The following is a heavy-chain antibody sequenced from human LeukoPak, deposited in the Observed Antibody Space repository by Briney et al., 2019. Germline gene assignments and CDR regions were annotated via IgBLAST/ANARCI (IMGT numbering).Heavy chain of an antibody. V-gene: IGHV3-7*01. D-gene: IGHD1-26*01. Sequence: GGSLRLSCAASGFTFSSYWMSWVRQAPGKGLEWVANIKQDGSEKYYVDSVKGRFTISRDNAKNSLYLQMNSLRAEDAAVYYCARVRSYYGRGNAFDIWGQGTMVTVSS. CDR3: ARVRSYYGRGNAFDI. J-gene: IGHJ3*02. CDR1: GFTFSSYW. CDR2: IKQDGSEK.